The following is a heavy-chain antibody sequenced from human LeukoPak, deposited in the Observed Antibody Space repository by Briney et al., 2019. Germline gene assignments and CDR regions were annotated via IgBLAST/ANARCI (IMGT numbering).Heavy chain of an antibody. V-gene: IGHV3-33*01. CDR3: ARAEMATGIDY. Sequence: PGGSLRLSCAASGFTFSSYGMHWVRQAPGKGLEWVAVIWYDGSNKYYADSVKGRFTISRDNSKNTLYLQMNSLRAEDTAVYYCARAEMATGIDYWGQGTLVTVSS. D-gene: IGHD5-24*01. CDR2: IWYDGSNK. CDR1: GFTFSSYG. J-gene: IGHJ4*02.